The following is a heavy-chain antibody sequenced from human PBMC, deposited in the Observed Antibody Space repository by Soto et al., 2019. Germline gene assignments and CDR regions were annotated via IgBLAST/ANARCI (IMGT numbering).Heavy chain of an antibody. D-gene: IGHD2-2*01. CDR2: MNPNSGNT. J-gene: IGHJ6*03. V-gene: IGHV1-8*01. CDR3: ARGPTDCSSTSCLPESEYYYYYYYMDV. CDR1: GYTFTSYD. Sequence: QVQLVQSGAEVKKPGASVKVSCKASGYTFTSYDINWVRQATGQGLEWMGWMNPNSGNTGYAQKFQGRVNMTRNTSISTAYMELSSLRSEDTAVYYCARGPTDCSSTSCLPESEYYYYYYYMDVWGKGTTVTVSS.